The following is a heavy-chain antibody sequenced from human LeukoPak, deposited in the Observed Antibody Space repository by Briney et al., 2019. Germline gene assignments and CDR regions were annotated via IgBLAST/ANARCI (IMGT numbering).Heavy chain of an antibody. CDR2: INPNSGGT. CDR1: GYTFTGYY. D-gene: IGHD3-9*01. V-gene: IGHV1-2*04. CDR3: ARDRDDILTGYFVRDAFDI. Sequence: ASVKVSCKASGYTFTGYYMHWVRQAPGQGLEWMGWINPNSGGTNYAQKFQGWVTMTRDTSISTAYMELSRLRSDDTAVYYCARDRDDILTGYFVRDAFDIWGQGTMVTVSS. J-gene: IGHJ3*02.